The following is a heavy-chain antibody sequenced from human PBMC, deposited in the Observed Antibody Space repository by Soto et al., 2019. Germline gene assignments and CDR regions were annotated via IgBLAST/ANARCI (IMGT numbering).Heavy chain of an antibody. CDR2: INDRGSI. J-gene: IGHJ2*01. V-gene: IGHV4-34*01. CDR1: GGSFSGYY. CDR3: ARESHDILTGPPWVWYFDL. Sequence: QVQLQQWGAGPLRPLETLSLTCGESGGSFSGYYWAWIRQSPGKGLEWIGEINDRGSINYNPALKSRVSILVDTSKNHYSLDLTSVTAADTAVYYCARESHDILTGPPWVWYFDLWGRGTLVTVSS. D-gene: IGHD3-9*01.